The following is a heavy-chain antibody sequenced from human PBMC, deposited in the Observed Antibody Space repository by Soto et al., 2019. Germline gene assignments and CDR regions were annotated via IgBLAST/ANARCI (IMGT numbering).Heavy chain of an antibody. D-gene: IGHD3-10*01. CDR2: INAGNGNT. V-gene: IGHV1-3*01. Sequence: QVQLVQSGAEVKKPGASVKVSCKASGYTFTSYAMPWVRQAPGQRLEWMGWINAGNGNTKYSQKFQGRVTITRDTSAITPYMEPSSLRSEDTAVYYCGRVLLFDPLGQGTLVTVSS. CDR1: GYTFTSYA. CDR3: GRVLLFDP. J-gene: IGHJ5*02.